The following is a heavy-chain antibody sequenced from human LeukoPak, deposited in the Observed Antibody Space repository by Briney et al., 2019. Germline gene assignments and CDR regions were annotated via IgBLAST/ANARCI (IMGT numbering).Heavy chain of an antibody. J-gene: IGHJ4*02. Sequence: GESLKISCQGSGYSFTSYWISWVRQMPGKGLEWMGRIDPSDSYTNYSPSFQGHVTISADKSISTAYLQWSSLKASDTAMYYCARHPGGLDYGDYLIDYWGQGTLVTVSS. V-gene: IGHV5-10-1*01. CDR1: GYSFTSYW. D-gene: IGHD4-17*01. CDR3: ARHPGGLDYGDYLIDY. CDR2: IDPSDSYT.